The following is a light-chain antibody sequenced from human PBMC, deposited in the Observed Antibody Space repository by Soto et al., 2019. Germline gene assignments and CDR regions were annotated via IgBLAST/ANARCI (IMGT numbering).Light chain of an antibody. V-gene: IGKV1-5*01. CDR3: QQYHDWPLT. Sequence: DIQMTQSPSTLSASVGDRVTITCRASQSISSYLHWYQQKPGIAPKLLIYDASSLESGVPSRFSGSGSGTELTLAISSLESEDFAVYYCQQYHDWPLTFGGGTKVDIK. J-gene: IGKJ4*01. CDR1: QSISSY. CDR2: DAS.